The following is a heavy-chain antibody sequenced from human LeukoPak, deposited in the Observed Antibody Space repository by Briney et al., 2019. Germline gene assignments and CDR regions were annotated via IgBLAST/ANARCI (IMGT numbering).Heavy chain of an antibody. CDR1: GYTFTSYD. CDR2: MNPNSGNT. CDR3: AITPLYCSGGSCYYFDY. V-gene: IGHV1-8*01. D-gene: IGHD2-15*01. J-gene: IGHJ4*02. Sequence: GASVKVSCKASGYTFTSYDVNWVRQAPGQGREWMGWMNPNSGNTGYAQKFQGRVTMTRNTSISTAYRELSSLRSEDTAVYYCAITPLYCSGGSCYYFDYWGQGTLVTVSS.